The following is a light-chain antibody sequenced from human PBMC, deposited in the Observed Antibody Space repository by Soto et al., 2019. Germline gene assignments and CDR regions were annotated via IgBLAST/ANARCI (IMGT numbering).Light chain of an antibody. CDR2: SNN. Sequence: QSALTQTPSASATPGQRVTISCSGTNSNIGSNTIAWYQQLPGTAPKRLIHSNNQRPSGVPDRFSASKSGTSASLAISGLQSEDEADYYCATWDDSPNGYVFGTGTKVTVL. CDR1: NSNIGSNT. CDR3: ATWDDSPNGYV. J-gene: IGLJ1*01. V-gene: IGLV1-44*01.